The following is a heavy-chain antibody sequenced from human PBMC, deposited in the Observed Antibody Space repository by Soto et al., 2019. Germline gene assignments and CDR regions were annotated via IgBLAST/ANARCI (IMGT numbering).Heavy chain of an antibody. CDR2: FDPEDGET. CDR3: ATSIWTRKWLRFYFDY. V-gene: IGHV1-24*01. Sequence: GASVKVSCKVSGYTLTELSMHWVRQAPGKGLEWMGGFDPEDGETIYAQKFQGRVTMTEDTSTDTAYMELSSLRSEDTAVYYCATSIWTRKWLRFYFDYWGQGTLVTVSS. D-gene: IGHD5-12*01. J-gene: IGHJ4*02. CDR1: GYTLTELS.